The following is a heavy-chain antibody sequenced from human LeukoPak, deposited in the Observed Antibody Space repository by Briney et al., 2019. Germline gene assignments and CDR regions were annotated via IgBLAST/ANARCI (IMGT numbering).Heavy chain of an antibody. CDR1: GFTFSSYS. V-gene: IGHV3-21*01. CDR3: ARPHLYYDILTGSGGYFDY. Sequence: GGSLRLSCAASGFTFSSYSMNWVRQAPGKGLEWVSSISSSSSYIYYADSVKGRFTISRDNAENSLYLQMNSLRAEDTAVYYCARPHLYYDILTGSGGYFDYWGQGTLVTVSS. D-gene: IGHD3-9*01. CDR2: ISSSSSYI. J-gene: IGHJ4*02.